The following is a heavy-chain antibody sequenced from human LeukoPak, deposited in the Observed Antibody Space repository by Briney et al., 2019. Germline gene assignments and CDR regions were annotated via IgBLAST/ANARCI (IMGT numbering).Heavy chain of an antibody. CDR3: ARAPFGYCSSTSCYWFDP. Sequence: GGSLRLSCAASGFTFSSYSMNWVRQAPGKGLEWVSYISSSSSTIYYADSVKGRFTISRDNAKNSLYLQMSSLRDEDTAVYYCARAPFGYCSSTSCYWFDPWGQGTLVTVSS. J-gene: IGHJ5*02. V-gene: IGHV3-48*02. CDR1: GFTFSSYS. CDR2: ISSSSSTI. D-gene: IGHD2-2*01.